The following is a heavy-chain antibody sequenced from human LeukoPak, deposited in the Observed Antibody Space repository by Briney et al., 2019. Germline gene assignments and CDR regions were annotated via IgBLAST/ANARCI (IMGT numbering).Heavy chain of an antibody. V-gene: IGHV5-51*01. CDR3: ARSRVLTGPLGY. J-gene: IGHJ4*02. CDR2: IYPGDSDT. D-gene: IGHD3-9*01. CDR1: GYSFTSYW. Sequence: GETLKISCKGSGYSFTSYWIGWVRQMPGKGLEWMGIIYPGDSDTRYSPSFQGQVTISADNSSSTAYLQWRSLKASDTAMYYCARSRVLTGPLGYWGQGTLVTVSS.